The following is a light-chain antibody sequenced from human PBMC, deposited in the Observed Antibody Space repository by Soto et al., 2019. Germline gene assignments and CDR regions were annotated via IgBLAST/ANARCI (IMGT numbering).Light chain of an antibody. V-gene: IGKV2-28*01. CDR2: LGS. CDR1: QSLLHSNGYNY. Sequence: DIVMTQSPLSLPVTPGEPASISFRSIQSLLHSNGYNYLGWYLQKPGQSPQLLIYLGSNRASGVPDRFSGSGSGTDFTLKISRVEAEDVGVYYCMQALQTPFTFGPGTKLDIK. J-gene: IGKJ3*01. CDR3: MQALQTPFT.